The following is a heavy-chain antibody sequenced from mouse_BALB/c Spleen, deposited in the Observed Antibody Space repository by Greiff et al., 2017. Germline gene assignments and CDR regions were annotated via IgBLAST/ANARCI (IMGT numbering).Heavy chain of an antibody. CDR1: GFTFSSYT. V-gene: IGHV5-6-4*01. J-gene: IGHJ4*01. Sequence: EVKLVESGGGLVKPGGSLKLSCAASGFTFSSYTMSWVRQTPEKRLEWVATISSGGSYTYYPDSVKGRFTISRDNAKNTLYLQMSSLKSEDTAMYYCERGIYYDYDYAMDYWGQGTSVTVSA. D-gene: IGHD2-4*01. CDR3: ERGIYYDYDYAMDY. CDR2: ISSGGSYT.